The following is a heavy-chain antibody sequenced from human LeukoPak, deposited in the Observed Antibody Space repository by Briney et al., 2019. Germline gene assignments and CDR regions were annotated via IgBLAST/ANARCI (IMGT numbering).Heavy chain of an antibody. D-gene: IGHD5-24*01. CDR3: ARDSGWLSSPDAFDI. CDR2: ISSSSSTI. CDR1: GFTFSSYS. Sequence: PGGSLRLSCAASGFTFSSYSMNWVRQAPGKGLEWVSYISSSSSTIYYADSVKGRFTISRDNAKNSLYLQMNSLRAEDTAVYYCARDSGWLSSPDAFDIWGQGTMVTVSS. V-gene: IGHV3-48*01. J-gene: IGHJ3*02.